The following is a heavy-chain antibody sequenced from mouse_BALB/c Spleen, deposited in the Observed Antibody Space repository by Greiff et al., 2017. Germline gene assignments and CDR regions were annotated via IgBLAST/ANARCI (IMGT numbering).Heavy chain of an antibody. V-gene: IGHV3-6*02. J-gene: IGHJ1*01. D-gene: IGHD1-1*01. CDR1: GYSITSGYY. Sequence: EVQLQQSGPGLVKPSQSLSLTCSVTGYSITSGYYWNWIRQFPGNKLEWMGYISYDGSNNYNPSLKNRISITRDTSKNQFFLKLNSVTTEDTATYYCARDVIYYNFDVWGAGTTVTVSS. CDR2: ISYDGSN. CDR3: ARDVIYYNFDV.